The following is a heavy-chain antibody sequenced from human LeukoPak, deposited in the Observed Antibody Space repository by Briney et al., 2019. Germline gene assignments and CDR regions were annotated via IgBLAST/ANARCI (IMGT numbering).Heavy chain of an antibody. CDR2: IIPIFGTA. V-gene: IGHV1-69*05. CDR1: GGTFSSYA. J-gene: IGHJ4*02. Sequence: ASVKVSCKASGGTFSSYAISWVRQAPGQGLEWMGGIIPIFGTANYAQKFQGRVAITTDESTSTAYMELSSLRSEDTAVYYCASIAAAGTEYYFDYWGQGTLVTVSS. CDR3: ASIAAAGTEYYFDY. D-gene: IGHD6-13*01.